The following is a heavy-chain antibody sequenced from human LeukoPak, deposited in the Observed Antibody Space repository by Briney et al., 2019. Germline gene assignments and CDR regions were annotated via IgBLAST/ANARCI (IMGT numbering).Heavy chain of an antibody. CDR1: GYSISSGYY. Sequence: SETMSLTCTVSGYSISSGYYWGWIRQPPGKGLEWIGSIYHSGRTYYNPSLKSRVTISVDTSKNQFSLKLSSVTAADTAVYYCAREGDSSSVGWFDPWGQGTLVTVSS. CDR3: AREGDSSSVGWFDP. CDR2: IYHSGRT. D-gene: IGHD6-13*01. J-gene: IGHJ5*02. V-gene: IGHV4-38-2*02.